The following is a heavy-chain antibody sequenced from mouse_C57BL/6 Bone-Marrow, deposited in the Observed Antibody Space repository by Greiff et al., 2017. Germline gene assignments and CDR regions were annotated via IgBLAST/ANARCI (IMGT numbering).Heavy chain of an antibody. J-gene: IGHJ4*01. CDR2: IDPSDSYT. V-gene: IGHV1-59*01. CDR1: GYTFTSYW. Sequence: QVQLQQPGAELVRPGTSVKLSCKASGYTFTSYWMHWVKQRPGQGLEWIGVIDPSDSYTNYNQKFKGKATLTVDTSSSTAYMQLSSLTSEDSAFYYCARWFPAMDYWGQGTSVTVSS. D-gene: IGHD2-2*01. CDR3: ARWFPAMDY.